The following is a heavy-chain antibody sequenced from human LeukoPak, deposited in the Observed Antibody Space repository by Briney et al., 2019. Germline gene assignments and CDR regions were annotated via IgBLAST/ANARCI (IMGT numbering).Heavy chain of an antibody. CDR2: LYYSGST. CDR3: VRVRRMGAALGWFDP. J-gene: IGHJ5*02. V-gene: IGHV4-39*07. D-gene: IGHD6-13*01. Sequence: WVRQAPGKGLEWIGSLYYSGSTYYNPSLKSRVTISVDTSKNQFSLKLSSVTAADTAVYYCVRVRRMGAALGWFDPWGQGTLVTVSS.